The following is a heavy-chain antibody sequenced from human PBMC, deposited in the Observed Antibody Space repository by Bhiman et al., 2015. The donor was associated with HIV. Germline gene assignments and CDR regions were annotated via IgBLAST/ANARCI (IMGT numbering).Heavy chain of an antibody. Sequence: EVQLVESGGGLVQPGGSLRLSCAASGFTFSSYEMHWVRQAPGKGLEWVANIKEDGSEKYYVDSVKGRFTISRDNAKNSLYLEMNTLRAEDTGLYYCAREAVAGTVYFNYWGQGTLVTVSS. J-gene: IGHJ4*02. CDR2: IKEDGSEK. D-gene: IGHD6-19*01. V-gene: IGHV3-7*01. CDR3: AREAVAGTVYFNY. CDR1: GFTFSSYE.